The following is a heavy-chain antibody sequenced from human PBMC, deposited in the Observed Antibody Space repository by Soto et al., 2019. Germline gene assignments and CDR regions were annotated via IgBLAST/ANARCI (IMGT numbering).Heavy chain of an antibody. CDR2: FDPDEAET. CDR3: TTYHGDYNFDH. D-gene: IGHD4-17*01. J-gene: IGHJ5*02. CDR1: GYTLNEVA. Sequence: QVQLVQSGAEVQKPGASVKVSCKVSGYTLNEVAMHWVRQAPGKGLEWLGGFDPDEAETIYAQHFQGRVTMTEDTSTDTVYMELSSLRSEDTALYFCTTYHGDYNFDHWGQGNLVTVSS. V-gene: IGHV1-24*01.